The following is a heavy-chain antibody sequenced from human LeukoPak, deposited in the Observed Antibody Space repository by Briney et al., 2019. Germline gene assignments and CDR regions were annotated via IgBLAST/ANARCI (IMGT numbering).Heavy chain of an antibody. CDR3: ARVYSNHFDY. V-gene: IGHV4-39*01. CDR1: GGSISSSSYY. CDR2: IYSSGST. D-gene: IGHD6-13*01. J-gene: IGHJ4*02. Sequence: SETLSLTCTVSGGSISSSSYYWGWIRQPPGKGLEWIGSIYSSGSTYYNPSLKSRVTISVDTSKNQFSLKLSPVTGADTAVYYCARVYSNHFDYWGQGTLVTVSS.